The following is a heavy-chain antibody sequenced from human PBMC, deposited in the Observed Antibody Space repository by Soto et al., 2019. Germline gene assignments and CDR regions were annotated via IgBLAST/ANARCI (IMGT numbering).Heavy chain of an antibody. V-gene: IGHV1-69*13. CDR2: IIPIFGKA. J-gene: IGHJ4*02. CDR3: AREGTDSSGSSFDY. Sequence: AVTVSCKDSGGTFSSYAISWVRQAPGQGLEWMGGIIPIFGKANYAQKVQGRVTITADESTSTAYMELSSLRSEDTAVYYCAREGTDSSGSSFDYWGQGTLVTVSS. CDR1: GGTFSSYA. D-gene: IGHD3-22*01.